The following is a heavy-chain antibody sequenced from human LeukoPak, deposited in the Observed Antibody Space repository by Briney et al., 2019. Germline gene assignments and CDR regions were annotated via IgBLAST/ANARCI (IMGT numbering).Heavy chain of an antibody. J-gene: IGHJ4*02. V-gene: IGHV4-59*01. Sequence: SETLSLTCSVSDGSISSYYWSWIRQPPGKGLEYFGYISYSGSTSYNPSLKSRVIISVDTSKSQFSLKLSSVTAADTAVYYCARFATVSAIYYFDYWGQGVLVTVSS. D-gene: IGHD5/OR15-5a*01. CDR1: DGSISSYY. CDR3: ARFATVSAIYYFDY. CDR2: ISYSGST.